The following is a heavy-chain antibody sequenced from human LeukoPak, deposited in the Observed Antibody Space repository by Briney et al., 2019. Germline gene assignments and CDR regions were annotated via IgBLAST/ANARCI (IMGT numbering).Heavy chain of an antibody. CDR3: AKATSLYSSGWDKYFQH. CDR1: GLSFSSYA. V-gene: IGHV3-23*01. Sequence: QPGGSLRLSCAASGLSFSSYAMSWVRQAPGKGLEWVSAISGSGGSTYYADSVKGRFTISRDNSKNTLYLQMNSLRAEDTAVYYCAKATSLYSSGWDKYFQHWGQGTLVTVSS. J-gene: IGHJ1*01. CDR2: ISGSGGST. D-gene: IGHD6-19*01.